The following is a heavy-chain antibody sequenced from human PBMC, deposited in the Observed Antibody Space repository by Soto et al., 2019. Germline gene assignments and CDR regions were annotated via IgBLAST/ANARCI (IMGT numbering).Heavy chain of an antibody. V-gene: IGHV4-31*02. Sequence: LCGGSISSGGYYWSWIRQHPGKGLEWIGYIYYSGSTYYSPSLKSRVTISVDTSKNQFSLKLSSVTAADTAVYYCASSQGRGYYDSSGYFDYWGQGTLVTVSS. CDR2: IYYSGST. CDR1: GGSISSGGYY. D-gene: IGHD3-22*01. CDR3: ASSQGRGYYDSSGYFDY. J-gene: IGHJ4*02.